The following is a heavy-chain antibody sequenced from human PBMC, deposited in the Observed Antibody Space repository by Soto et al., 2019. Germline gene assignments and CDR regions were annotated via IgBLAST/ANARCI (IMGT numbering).Heavy chain of an antibody. CDR1: GFTFSSYA. Sequence: GSLRLSCAASGFTFSSYAMSWVRQAPGKGLEWVSAISGSGGSTYYADSVKGRFTISRDNSKNTLYLQMNSLRAEDTAVYYCAKATYYYDSSGYYYHEYWGQGTLVTVSS. V-gene: IGHV3-23*01. CDR3: AKATYYYDSSGYYYHEY. D-gene: IGHD3-22*01. J-gene: IGHJ4*02. CDR2: ISGSGGST.